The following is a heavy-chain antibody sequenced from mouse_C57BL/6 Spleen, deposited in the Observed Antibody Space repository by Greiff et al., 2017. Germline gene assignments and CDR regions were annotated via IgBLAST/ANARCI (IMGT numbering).Heavy chain of an antibody. D-gene: IGHD1-1*01. J-gene: IGHJ1*03. CDR1: GFTFSDYY. Sequence: EVQLVESEGGLVQPGSSMKLSCTASGFTFSDYYMAWVRQVPEKGLEWVANINYDGSSTYYLDSLKSRFIISRDNAKNILYLQMSSLKSEDTATYYCARDRDYYGSSWYFDVWGTGPTVTVSS. CDR2: INYDGSST. V-gene: IGHV5-16*01. CDR3: ARDRDYYGSSWYFDV.